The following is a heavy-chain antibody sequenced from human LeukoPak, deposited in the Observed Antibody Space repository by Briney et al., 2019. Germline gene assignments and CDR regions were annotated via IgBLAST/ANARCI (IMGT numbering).Heavy chain of an antibody. J-gene: IGHJ1*01. CDR1: GFTFTIYT. CDR3: VRDDVYYYDSSGYPH. Sequence: GGSLRLSCSASGFTFTIYTMHWVRQAPGKGLEYVSAISSNGGTTYYADSVKGRFFISRDNSKNTLFLQLSSLRPEDTAVYYCVRDDVYYYDSSGYPHWGQGTPVTVSS. CDR2: ISSNGGTT. D-gene: IGHD3-22*01. V-gene: IGHV3-64D*06.